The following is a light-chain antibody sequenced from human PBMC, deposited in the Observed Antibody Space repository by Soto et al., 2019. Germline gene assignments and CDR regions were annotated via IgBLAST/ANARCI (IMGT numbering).Light chain of an antibody. CDR3: QSYDNRLTGSFV. J-gene: IGLJ1*01. CDR2: ANS. V-gene: IGLV1-40*01. Sequence: QSVLAQPPSVSVAPGHRVTISCTGSGSNMGAGYDLYWYQQLPGTAPKLLIYANSDRPSGIPDRFSGSKSGTSASLVITGLQAEDEADYYCQSYDNRLTGSFVFGNGTKVTVL. CDR1: GSNMGAGYD.